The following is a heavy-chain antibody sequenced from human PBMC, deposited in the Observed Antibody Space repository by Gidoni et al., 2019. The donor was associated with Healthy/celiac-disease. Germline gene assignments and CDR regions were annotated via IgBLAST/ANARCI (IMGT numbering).Heavy chain of an antibody. J-gene: IGHJ4*02. CDR3: ARGEDIAVALDY. D-gene: IGHD6-19*01. CDR2: IWYDGSNK. CDR1: GFTFSSYG. Sequence: QVQLVESGGGVVQPGRSLRLSCAASGFTFSSYGMHWVRQAPGKGLEWVAVIWYDGSNKYYADSVKGRFTISRDNSKNTLYLQMNSLRAEDTAVYYCARGEDIAVALDYWGQGTLVTVSS. V-gene: IGHV3-33*01.